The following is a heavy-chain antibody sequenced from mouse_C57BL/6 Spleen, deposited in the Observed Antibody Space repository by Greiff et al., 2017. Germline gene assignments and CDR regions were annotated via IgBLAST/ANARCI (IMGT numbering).Heavy chain of an antibody. CDR3: ARRDTRDAMDY. Sequence: QVQLQQSGAELARPGASVKMSCKASGYTFTSYTMHWVKQRPGQGLEWIGYINPSSGYTKYNQKFKDKATLTVDKSSSTAYMQLSSLTSEDSAVYYCARRDTRDAMDYWGQGTSVTVSS. J-gene: IGHJ4*01. D-gene: IGHD3-3*01. V-gene: IGHV1-4*01. CDR1: GYTFTSYT. CDR2: INPSSGYT.